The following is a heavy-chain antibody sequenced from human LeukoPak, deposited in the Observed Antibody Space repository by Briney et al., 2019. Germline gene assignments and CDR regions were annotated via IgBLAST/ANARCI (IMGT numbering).Heavy chain of an antibody. CDR1: GYTFTSYG. CDR2: ISAYNGNT. V-gene: IGHV1-18*01. Sequence: GASVKVSCKASGYTFTSYGISWVRQAPGQGLEWMGWISAYNGNTNYAQKLQGRVTMSTDTSTSTAYMELRSLRSDDTAVYYCARDGPEATIRYGMDVWGQGTTVTVSS. D-gene: IGHD5-24*01. J-gene: IGHJ6*02. CDR3: ARDGPEATIRYGMDV.